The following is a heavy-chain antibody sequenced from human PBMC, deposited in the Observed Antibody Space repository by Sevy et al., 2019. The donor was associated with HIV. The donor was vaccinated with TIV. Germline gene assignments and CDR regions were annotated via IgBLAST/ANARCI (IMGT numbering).Heavy chain of an antibody. CDR3: AREELGDFWSGYYGGYFDL. D-gene: IGHD3-3*01. V-gene: IGHV4-31*03. Sequence: SETLSLTCTVSGGSISSGGYYWSWIRQHPGKGLEWIGYIYHSGSTYYNPSLKSRLTMSVDTSKNQFSLKLSSVTAADTAVYYCAREELGDFWSGYYGGYFDLWGRGTLVTVSS. CDR2: IYHSGST. CDR1: GGSISSGGYY. J-gene: IGHJ2*01.